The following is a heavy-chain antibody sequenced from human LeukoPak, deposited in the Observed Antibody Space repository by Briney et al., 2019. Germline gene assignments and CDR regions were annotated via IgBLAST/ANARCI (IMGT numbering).Heavy chain of an antibody. CDR3: ATEPVLPFEYSSGWPRV. V-gene: IGHV1-58*01. CDR2: IVVGSGNT. Sequence: GASVKVSCRASGFTFTSSAVQWVRQARGQRLEWIGWIVVGSGNTNYAQKFQERVTITRDMSTSTAYMELSSLRSEDTAVYYCATEPVLPFEYSSGWPRVWGQGTLVTVSS. D-gene: IGHD6-19*01. J-gene: IGHJ4*02. CDR1: GFTFTSSA.